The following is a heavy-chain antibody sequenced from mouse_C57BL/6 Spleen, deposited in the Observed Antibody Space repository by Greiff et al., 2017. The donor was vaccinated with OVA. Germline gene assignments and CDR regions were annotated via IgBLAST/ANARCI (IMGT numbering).Heavy chain of an antibody. CDR1: GYTFTSYT. Sequence: QVQLQQSGADLARPGASVKMSCTASGYTFTSYTMHWVKQRPGQGLEWIGYINPSSGYTKYNQKFKDKATLTADKSSSTAYVQLSSLTSEDSAVCYCARGDYDYDAMDYWGQGTSVTVSS. V-gene: IGHV1-4*01. J-gene: IGHJ4*01. CDR3: ARGDYDYDAMDY. CDR2: INPSSGYT. D-gene: IGHD1-1*02.